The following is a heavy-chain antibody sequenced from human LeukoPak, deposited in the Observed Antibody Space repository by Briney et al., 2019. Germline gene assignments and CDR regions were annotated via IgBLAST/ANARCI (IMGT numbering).Heavy chain of an antibody. CDR1: GFTFSSYA. Sequence: GGSLRLSCAASGFTFSSYAMHWVRQAPGKGLEWVAVISYDGSNKYYADSVKGRFTISRDNAKNSLYLQMNSLRAEDTAVYYCASRFDYWGQGTLVTVSS. CDR3: ASRFDY. CDR2: ISYDGSNK. J-gene: IGHJ4*02. V-gene: IGHV3-30*04.